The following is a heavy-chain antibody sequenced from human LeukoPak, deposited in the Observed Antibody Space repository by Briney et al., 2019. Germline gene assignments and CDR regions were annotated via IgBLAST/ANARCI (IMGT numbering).Heavy chain of an antibody. Sequence: GRSLRLSCAASGFTFDDYAMHWVRQAPGKGLEWVSGISWNSGSIGYADSVKGRFTISRDNAKNSLYLQMNSLRAEDTVLYYCAKGARPFYYYYYYMDVWGKGTTVTVSS. CDR3: AKGARPFYYYYYYMDV. D-gene: IGHD6-6*01. V-gene: IGHV3-9*01. CDR2: ISWNSGSI. CDR1: GFTFDDYA. J-gene: IGHJ6*03.